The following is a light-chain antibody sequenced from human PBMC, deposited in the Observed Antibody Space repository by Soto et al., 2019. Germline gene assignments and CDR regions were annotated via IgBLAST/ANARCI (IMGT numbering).Light chain of an antibody. CDR3: QTWGTANVV. CDR1: SGHNTYA. CDR2: VNSDGRH. J-gene: IGLJ2*01. Sequence: QLVLTQSPSASASLGASVNLTCTLSSGHNTYAIAWHQQQPEKGPRYLMRVNSDGRHSKGDGIPHRFSGSSSGAERYLTISSLQSEDEADYYCQTWGTANVVFGGGTKLTVL. V-gene: IGLV4-69*01.